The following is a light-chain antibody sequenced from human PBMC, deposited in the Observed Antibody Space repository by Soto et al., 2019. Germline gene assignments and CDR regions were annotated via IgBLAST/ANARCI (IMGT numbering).Light chain of an antibody. Sequence: AIQLTQSPSSLSASVGDRVTITCRASQGISSALAWYQQKPGKAPKLLIYDASSLESGVPSRFSGSGSGTDFSLTISILQSEDFSTYYCQQFNSYPLTVGGGTKVEIK. V-gene: IGKV1-13*02. CDR2: DAS. CDR3: QQFNSYPLT. CDR1: QGISSA. J-gene: IGKJ4*01.